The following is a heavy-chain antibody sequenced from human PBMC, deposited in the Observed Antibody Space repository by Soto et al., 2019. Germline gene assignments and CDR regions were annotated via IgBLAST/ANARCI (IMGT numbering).Heavy chain of an antibody. CDR1: GYSFTSYW. CDR2: IYPGDSDT. D-gene: IGHD3-3*01. J-gene: IGHJ5*02. V-gene: IGHV5-51*01. CDR3: ARLGDFWSGYFNWFDP. Sequence: PGESLKISCQGSGYSFTSYWIGWVRQMPGKGLEWMGIIYPGDSDTRYSPSFQGQVTISADKSISTAYLQWSSLKASDTAMYYCARLGDFWSGYFNWFDPWGQGTLVTVSS.